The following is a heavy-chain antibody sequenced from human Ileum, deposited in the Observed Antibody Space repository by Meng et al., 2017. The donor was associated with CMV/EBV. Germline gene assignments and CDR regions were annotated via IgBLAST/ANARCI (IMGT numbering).Heavy chain of an antibody. V-gene: IGHV3-48*04. Sequence: GESLKISCAASGFTFNTYSMNWVRQAPGKGLEWVSYITSSSTTIYYADSVKGRFTISGDNAENSLYLQMNSLRAEDTAVYYCARDKGWNYDYWGQGTLVTVSS. CDR1: GFTFNTYS. D-gene: IGHD1-7*01. CDR2: ITSSSTTI. J-gene: IGHJ4*02. CDR3: ARDKGWNYDY.